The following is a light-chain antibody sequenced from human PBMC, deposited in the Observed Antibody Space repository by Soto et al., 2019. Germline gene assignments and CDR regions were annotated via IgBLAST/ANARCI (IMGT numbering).Light chain of an antibody. J-gene: IGKJ1*01. Sequence: EIVMTQSPVTLSVSPGEGATLSCRASQSVSSNLAWYQQKPSQAPSLLIYGAFTRATGIPARFSGTGSGTEFTLTISSLQSEDFALYYCQQYNDWPLTFGQRTKVDIK. CDR1: QSVSSN. V-gene: IGKV3-15*01. CDR3: QQYNDWPLT. CDR2: GAF.